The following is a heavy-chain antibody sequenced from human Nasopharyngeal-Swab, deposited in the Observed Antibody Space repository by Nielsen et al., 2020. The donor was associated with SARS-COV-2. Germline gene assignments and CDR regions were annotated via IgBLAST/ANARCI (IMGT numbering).Heavy chain of an antibody. CDR2: IYYTGST. J-gene: IGHJ4*02. V-gene: IGHV4-39*01. D-gene: IGHD3-3*01. CDR1: GPSISSVRYS. Sequence: PQSLSLTCPLPGPSISSVRYSWGSLRPPPATGLEWVGPIYYTGSTYYNPSLKSRVSISVFPSKNQFSRMLSSVTATDTAVYYCARRELGRDDFSYGWQGTLVTVSS. CDR3: ARRELGRDDFSY.